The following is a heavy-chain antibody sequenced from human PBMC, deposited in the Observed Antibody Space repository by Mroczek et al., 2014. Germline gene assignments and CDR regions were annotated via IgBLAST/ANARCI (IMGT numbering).Heavy chain of an antibody. V-gene: IGHV4-61*02. CDR3: ARESDYEWYYYYGMDV. D-gene: IGHD5-12*01. J-gene: IGHJ6*02. CDR2: IYTSGST. Sequence: QVQLQESGPGLVKPSQTLSLTCTVSGGSISSGSYYWSWIRQPAGKGLEWIGRIYTSGSTNYNPSLKSRVTISVDTSKNQFSLKLSSVTAADTAVYYCARESDYEWYYYYGMDVWGQGTTVTVSS. CDR1: GGSISSGSYY.